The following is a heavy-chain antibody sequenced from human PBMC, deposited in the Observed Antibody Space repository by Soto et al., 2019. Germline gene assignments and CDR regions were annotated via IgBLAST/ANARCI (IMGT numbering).Heavy chain of an antibody. J-gene: IGHJ5*02. CDR1: GFIFENFG. CDR3: AKDQGVELVPLATVDWFDP. V-gene: IGHV3-23*01. CDR2: ISGSGFKK. D-gene: IGHD1-26*01. Sequence: GGSLRLSCAASGFIFENFGMSWVRQAPGKGLEWISSISGSGFKKYYADSVKGRFTISRDNSKSTVYLELNNLSAEDTAVYHCAKDQGVELVPLATVDWFDPWGQGSVVTVSS.